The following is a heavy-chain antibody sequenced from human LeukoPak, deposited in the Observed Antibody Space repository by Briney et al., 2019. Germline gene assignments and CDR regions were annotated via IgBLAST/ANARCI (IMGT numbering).Heavy chain of an antibody. D-gene: IGHD5-18*01. Sequence: GGSLRLSCAASGFTVSSSYMSWVRQAPGKGLEWVSVIYSGGSTYYADSVKGRFTISRDNSKNTLYLQMNSLRAEDTAVYYCARVVDTAMTMDVWGKGTTVTISS. J-gene: IGHJ6*04. CDR2: IYSGGST. V-gene: IGHV3-66*01. CDR1: GFTVSSSY. CDR3: ARVVDTAMTMDV.